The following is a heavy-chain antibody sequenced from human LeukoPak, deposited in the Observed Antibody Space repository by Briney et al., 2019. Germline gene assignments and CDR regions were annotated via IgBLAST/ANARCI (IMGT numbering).Heavy chain of an antibody. CDR1: GGSFSGYY. D-gene: IGHD3-22*01. V-gene: IGHV4-34*01. CDR2: INHSGST. CDR3: ARAVGWPVYDGSGYYYPEGVYGMDV. J-gene: IGHJ6*02. Sequence: SEALSLTCAVYGGSFSGYYWSWIRQPPGKGLEWIGEINHSGSTNYNPSLKSRVIISVDTSKNQFSLKLSSVTAADTAVYYCARAVGWPVYDGSGYYYPEGVYGMDVWGQGTMVTVSS.